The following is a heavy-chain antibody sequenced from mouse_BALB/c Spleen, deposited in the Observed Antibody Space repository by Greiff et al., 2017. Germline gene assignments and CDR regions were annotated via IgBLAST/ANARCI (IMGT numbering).Heavy chain of an antibody. V-gene: IGHV14-3*02. Sequence: EVQLQQSGAELVKPGASVKSSCTASGFNIKDTYMHWVKQRPEQGLEWIGRIDPANGNTIYDPKFQGKASITADTSSNTAYLQLSSLTSEDTAVYYCARSEVRRAMDYWGQGTSVTVSS. CDR2: IDPANGNT. J-gene: IGHJ4*01. D-gene: IGHD2-14*01. CDR1: GFNIKDTY. CDR3: ARSEVRRAMDY.